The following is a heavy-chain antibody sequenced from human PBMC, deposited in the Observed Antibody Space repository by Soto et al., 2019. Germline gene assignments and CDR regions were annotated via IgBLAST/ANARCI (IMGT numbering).Heavy chain of an antibody. J-gene: IGHJ4*02. Sequence: PGGSLRLSCAASGFTFSTYSMNWVRQAPGKGLEWVAVISYDGSNKYYADSVKGRFTISRDNSKNTLYLQMNSLRAEDTAVYYCARAVSDDSSGYYSSLYWGQGTLVTVS. CDR3: ARAVSDDSSGYYSSLY. CDR1: GFTFSTYS. D-gene: IGHD3-22*01. CDR2: ISYDGSNK. V-gene: IGHV3-30*19.